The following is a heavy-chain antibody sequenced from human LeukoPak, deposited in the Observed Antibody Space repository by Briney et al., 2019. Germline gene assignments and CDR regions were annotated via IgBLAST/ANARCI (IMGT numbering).Heavy chain of an antibody. CDR1: GGSVSSGSYY. D-gene: IGHD1-1*01. V-gene: IGHV4-61*01. CDR2: IYYSGST. CDR3: ARGNAGDY. Sequence: SETLSLTCTVSGGSVSSGSYYWSWIRQPPGKGLEWIGYIYYSGSTNYNPSFKSRVTISVDTSKNQFSLKLSSVTAADTAVYYCARGNAGDYWGQGTLVTVSS. J-gene: IGHJ4*02.